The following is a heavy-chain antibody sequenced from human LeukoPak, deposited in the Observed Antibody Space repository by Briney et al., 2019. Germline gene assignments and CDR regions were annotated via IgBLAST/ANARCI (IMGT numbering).Heavy chain of an antibody. CDR3: ARETMLAGFASGLWFNY. Sequence: PSETLSLTCTVAGASISSWYWSWIRQPPGKGLEWIGNIHGSGNTNYNPSLKSRVSMSLDTSKNQVSLNLTSVTAADTATYFCARETMLAGFASGLWFNYWGQGILVIVSS. CDR2: IHGSGNT. CDR1: GASISSWY. D-gene: IGHD6-19*01. V-gene: IGHV4-59*12. J-gene: IGHJ4*02.